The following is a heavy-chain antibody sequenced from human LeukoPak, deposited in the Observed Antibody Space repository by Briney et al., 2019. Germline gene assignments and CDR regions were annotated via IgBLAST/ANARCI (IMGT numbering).Heavy chain of an antibody. V-gene: IGHV3-7*01. J-gene: IGHJ6*02. Sequence: GSLRLSCAASGFPFSSYSMNWVRQAPGKGLEWVANIKEDGSEKYYVDSGKGRFTISRDNAKKSLFLQMNSLRVEDTAVYYCARGRNLAVWGQGTTVTVSS. CDR3: ARGRNLAV. CDR2: IKEDGSEK. CDR1: GFPFSSYS.